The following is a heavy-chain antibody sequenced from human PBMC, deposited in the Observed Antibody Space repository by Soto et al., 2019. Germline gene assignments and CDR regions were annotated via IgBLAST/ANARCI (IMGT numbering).Heavy chain of an antibody. J-gene: IGHJ6*02. Sequence: PGESLKISCKGSGYSFTSYWIGWVRQMPGKGLEWMGIIYPGDSDTRYSPSFQGQVTISADKSISTAYLQWSSLKASDTAMYYCARRSITMVRGVPHYYYYGMDVWGQGTTVTVSS. CDR2: IYPGDSDT. V-gene: IGHV5-51*01. CDR1: GYSFTSYW. D-gene: IGHD3-10*01. CDR3: ARRSITMVRGVPHYYYYGMDV.